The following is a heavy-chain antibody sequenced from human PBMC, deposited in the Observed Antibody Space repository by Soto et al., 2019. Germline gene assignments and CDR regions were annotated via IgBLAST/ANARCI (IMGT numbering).Heavy chain of an antibody. J-gene: IGHJ4*02. V-gene: IGHV3-66*04. CDR1: GFTVSSNY. D-gene: IGHD5-18*01. CDR2: IYSGGSA. Sequence: EVQLVESGGGLVQPGGSLRLSCASSGFTVSSNYMSWVRQAPGKGLEWVSVIYSGGSAYYADSVKGRFTISRDNSKNTLYLPMNSLRAEDTAVYYCARHGYSYGGGYFDSWGQGPLVTVSS. CDR3: ARHGYSYGGGYFDS.